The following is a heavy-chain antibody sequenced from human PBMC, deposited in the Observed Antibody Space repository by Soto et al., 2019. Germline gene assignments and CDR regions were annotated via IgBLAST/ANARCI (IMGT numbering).Heavy chain of an antibody. D-gene: IGHD6-19*01. Sequence: QVQLQESGPGLVKPSETLSLNCTVSGGPISSYYWSWIRQSPGKGLEWIGYIYYSGSTNYNPSLKSRVTISVDAFQNPSSLELSSVTAADTAVYYCARGSSGWPPRLDYWGQGTLVTVSS. V-gene: IGHV4-59*01. CDR2: IYYSGST. CDR1: GGPISSYY. J-gene: IGHJ4*02. CDR3: ARGSSGWPPRLDY.